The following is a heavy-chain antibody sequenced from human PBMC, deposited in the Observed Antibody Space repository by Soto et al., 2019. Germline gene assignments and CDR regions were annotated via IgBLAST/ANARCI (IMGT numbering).Heavy chain of an antibody. Sequence: EVQLVESGGGLVKPGGSLRLSCAASGFTFSKAWMTWVRQAPGKGLEWIGRIKSKADGGTIDYAAPVKGRFSISRDDSENSLDLEMNSLKTEDTAVYSCSAAYSDSSSPYFDHWGQGALVTVSS. CDR2: IKSKADGGTI. V-gene: IGHV3-15*01. J-gene: IGHJ4*02. D-gene: IGHD6-19*01. CDR3: SAAYSDSSSPYFDH. CDR1: GFTFSKAW.